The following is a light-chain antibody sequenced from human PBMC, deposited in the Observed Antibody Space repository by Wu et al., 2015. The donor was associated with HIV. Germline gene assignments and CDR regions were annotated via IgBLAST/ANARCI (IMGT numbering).Light chain of an antibody. V-gene: IGKV3-20*01. CDR2: GTS. J-gene: IGKJ1*01. CDR3: QQYGSL. Sequence: EIVLTQSPGTLSLPPGERATLSCRASQTISSSYLAWYQQKPGQAPRLLIYGTSNRATGIPDRFSGSGSGTDFTLTISRLEPEDFAVYYCQQYGSLFGQGTKVEIK. CDR1: QTISSSY.